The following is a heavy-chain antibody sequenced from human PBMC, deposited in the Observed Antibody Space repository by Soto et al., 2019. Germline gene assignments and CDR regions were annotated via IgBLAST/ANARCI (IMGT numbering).Heavy chain of an antibody. CDR3: ARGYGLWFGENNWFDP. J-gene: IGHJ5*02. CDR2: IYISGST. D-gene: IGHD3-10*01. CDR1: GDSISSYY. V-gene: IGHV4-4*07. Sequence: SETLSLTCTVSGDSISSYYWSWIRQPAGKGLEWIGRIYISGSTNYNPSLKSRVTISVDTSKNQFSLKLSSVTAADTAVYYCARGYGLWFGENNWFDPWGQGTLVTVSS.